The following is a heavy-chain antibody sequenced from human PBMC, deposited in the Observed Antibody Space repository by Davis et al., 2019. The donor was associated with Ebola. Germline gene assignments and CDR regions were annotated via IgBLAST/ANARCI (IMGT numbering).Heavy chain of an antibody. CDR2: IYYSGST. V-gene: IGHV4-59*08. CDR1: GGSISSYY. Sequence: SETLSLTCTVSGGSISSYYWSWIRQPPGKGLEWIGYIYYSGSTNYNPSLKSRVTISVDTSKNQFSLKLSSVTAAATAVYYCARHPGNYEGGYYYYYYGMDVWGQGTTVTVSS. J-gene: IGHJ6*02. CDR3: ARHPGNYEGGYYYYYYGMDV. D-gene: IGHD4-11*01.